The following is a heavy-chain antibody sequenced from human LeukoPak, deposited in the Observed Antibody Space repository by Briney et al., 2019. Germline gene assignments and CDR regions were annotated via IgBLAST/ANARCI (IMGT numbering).Heavy chain of an antibody. D-gene: IGHD3-10*01. Sequence: GGSLRLSCAASGFTFSSYAMSWVRQAPGKGLEWVSAISGSGGSTYYADSVKGRFTISRDNSKNTLYLQMNSLRAEDTAVYYCAKVMVRGVPPPYYYGMDVWGQGTTVTVSS. CDR1: GFTFSSYA. J-gene: IGHJ6*02. CDR3: AKVMVRGVPPPYYYGMDV. V-gene: IGHV3-23*01. CDR2: ISGSGGST.